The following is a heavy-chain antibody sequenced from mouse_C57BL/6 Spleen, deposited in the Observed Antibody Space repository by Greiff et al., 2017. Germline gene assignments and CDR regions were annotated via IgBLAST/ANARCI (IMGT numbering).Heavy chain of an antibody. CDR3: ARRDWVYFDY. D-gene: IGHD4-1*01. CDR1: GYTFTSYW. Sequence: QVHVKQPGAELVKPGASVKLSCKASGYTFTSYWMHWVKQRPGQGLEWIGMIHPNSGSTNYNEKFKSKATLTVDKSSSTAYMQLSSLTSEDSAVYYCARRDWVYFDYWGQGTTLTVSS. V-gene: IGHV1-64*01. CDR2: IHPNSGST. J-gene: IGHJ2*01.